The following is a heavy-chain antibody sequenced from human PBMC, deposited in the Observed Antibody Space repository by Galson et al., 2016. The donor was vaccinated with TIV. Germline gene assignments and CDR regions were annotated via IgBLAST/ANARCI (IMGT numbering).Heavy chain of an antibody. Sequence: SLRLSCAASGFLFSNHWMHWVRQAPGKGLVWLSRLDKNGNRGAYADSVKGRFTISRDNTNIMVYLELNSLRVEDTAVYHCVKDGGLEDFHDWFFDLWGRGTLVTVSS. V-gene: IGHV3-74*01. CDR2: LDKNGNRG. CDR3: VKDGGLEDFHDWFFDL. CDR1: GFLFSNHW. J-gene: IGHJ2*01. D-gene: IGHD3-16*01.